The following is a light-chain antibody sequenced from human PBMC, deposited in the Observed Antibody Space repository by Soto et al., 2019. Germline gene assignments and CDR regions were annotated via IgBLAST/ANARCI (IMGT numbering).Light chain of an antibody. CDR1: QSVSSF. CDR3: QQRGNWPPT. Sequence: EIVLTQSPATLSLSPGERATLSCRASQSVSSFLAWYQQKRGQPPRLLIYDASNRATGIPGRFSGSGSGTDFTLTISSLEPEDFAAYYCQQRGNWPPTFGPGTKVDI. CDR2: DAS. J-gene: IGKJ3*01. V-gene: IGKV3-11*01.